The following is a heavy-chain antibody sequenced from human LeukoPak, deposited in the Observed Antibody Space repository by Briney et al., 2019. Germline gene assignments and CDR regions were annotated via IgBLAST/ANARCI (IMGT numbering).Heavy chain of an antibody. J-gene: IGHJ4*02. CDR1: GASISSGEYY. CDR2: IYTSGST. CDR3: ARRPGYSSGWYGY. Sequence: SQTLSLTCTVSGASISSGEYYWSWIRQPAGKGLEWIGRIYTSGSTNYNPSLKSRVTISVDTSKNQFSLKLNSVTAADTAVYYCARRPGYSSGWYGYWGQGTLVTVSS. V-gene: IGHV4-61*02. D-gene: IGHD6-19*01.